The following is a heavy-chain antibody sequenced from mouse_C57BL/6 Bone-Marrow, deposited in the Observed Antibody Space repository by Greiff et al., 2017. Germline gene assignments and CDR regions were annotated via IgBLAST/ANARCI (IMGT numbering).Heavy chain of an antibody. D-gene: IGHD4-1*01. Sequence: QVQLKESGAELARPGASVKLSCKASGYTFTSYGISWVKQRTGQGLEWIGEIYPRSGNTYYNEKFKGKATLTADKSSSTAYMELRSLTSEDSAVYFCARSRVGLYWYFDVWGTGTTVTVSS. J-gene: IGHJ1*03. V-gene: IGHV1-81*01. CDR3: ARSRVGLYWYFDV. CDR1: GYTFTSYG. CDR2: IYPRSGNT.